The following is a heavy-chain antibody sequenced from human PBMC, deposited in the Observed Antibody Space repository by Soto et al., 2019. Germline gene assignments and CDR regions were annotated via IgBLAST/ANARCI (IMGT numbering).Heavy chain of an antibody. CDR2: ISSSSSYI. D-gene: IGHD2-2*01. CDR3: ARDRGYCSSTSWSMYFDY. J-gene: IGHJ4*02. V-gene: IGHV3-21*01. Sequence: AGSLRHSCAPSGFTFGIYSMNWIRQAPGKGLEWVSSISSSSSYIYYADSVKGRFTISRDNAKNSLYLQMNSLRAEYTAVYYCARDRGYCSSTSWSMYFDYWGQGT. CDR1: GFTFGIYS.